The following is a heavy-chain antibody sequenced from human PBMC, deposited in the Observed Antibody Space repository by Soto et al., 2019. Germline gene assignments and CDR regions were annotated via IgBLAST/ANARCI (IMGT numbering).Heavy chain of an antibody. Sequence: GESLKISCQGSGYSFTSYWIGWVRQMPGKGLEWMGIIYPGDSDTRYSPSFQGQVTISADKSISTAYLQWSSLKASDTAMYYCATRGITMVRGVIWINGMDVWGQGTTVTVSS. V-gene: IGHV5-51*01. CDR1: GYSFTSYW. J-gene: IGHJ6*02. CDR2: IYPGDSDT. D-gene: IGHD3-10*01. CDR3: ATRGITMVRGVIWINGMDV.